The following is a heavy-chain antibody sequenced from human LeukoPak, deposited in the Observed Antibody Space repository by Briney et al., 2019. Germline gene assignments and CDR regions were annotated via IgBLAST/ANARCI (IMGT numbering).Heavy chain of an antibody. D-gene: IGHD3-10*01. CDR1: GGSISSGNYY. V-gene: IGHV4-31*03. CDR2: IHHSGST. Sequence: SETLSLTCTVSGGSISSGNYYWSWIRQHPGKGLEWIGYIHHSGSTYYNPSLKSRVIISVDTSKNQFSLKLNSVTAADTAVYYCASYGSGSYRFDPWGQGTLVAVSS. CDR3: ASYGSGSYRFDP. J-gene: IGHJ5*02.